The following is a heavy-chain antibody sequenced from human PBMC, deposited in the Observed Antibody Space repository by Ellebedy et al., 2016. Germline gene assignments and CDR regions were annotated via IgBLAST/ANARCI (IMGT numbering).Heavy chain of an antibody. J-gene: IGHJ4*02. CDR1: GFTFSSYS. V-gene: IGHV3-21*04. CDR2: ISSSSSYI. D-gene: IGHD3-10*01. Sequence: GGSLRLXXAASGFTFSSYSMNWVRQAPGKGLEWVSSISSSSSYIYYADSVKGRFTISRDNAKNSLYLQMNSLRAEDTAVYYCARGPAGYYGSGSYYIPFDYWGQGTLVTVSS. CDR3: ARGPAGYYGSGSYYIPFDY.